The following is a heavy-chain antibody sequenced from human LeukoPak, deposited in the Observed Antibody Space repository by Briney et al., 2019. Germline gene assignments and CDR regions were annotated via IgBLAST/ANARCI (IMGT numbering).Heavy chain of an antibody. V-gene: IGHV1-46*01. J-gene: IGHJ3*02. CDR1: GYTFTSYY. CDR3: ARDLLGYCSSTSCPGAFDI. Sequence: ASVKVSCKASGYTFTSYYMHWVRQAPGQGLEWMGIINPSGGSTSYAQKFQGRVTMTRDTSTSTVYMELSSLRSEDTAVYYCARDLLGYCSSTSCPGAFDIWGQGTMVTVSS. D-gene: IGHD2-2*01. CDR2: INPSGGST.